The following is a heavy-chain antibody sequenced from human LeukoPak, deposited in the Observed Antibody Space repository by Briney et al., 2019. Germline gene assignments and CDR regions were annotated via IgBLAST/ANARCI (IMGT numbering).Heavy chain of an antibody. CDR3: ARGSGSYLTGY. CDR1: GYTFTRYY. V-gene: IGHV1-46*01. D-gene: IGHD1-26*01. CDR2: INPSGGST. Sequence: ASVKVSCKASGYTFTRYYLHWLRQAPGQGLEWMGIINPSGGSTRHAQKFQGRVTITADESTSTAYMELSSLRSEDTAVYYCARGSGSYLTGYWGQGTLVTVSS. J-gene: IGHJ4*02.